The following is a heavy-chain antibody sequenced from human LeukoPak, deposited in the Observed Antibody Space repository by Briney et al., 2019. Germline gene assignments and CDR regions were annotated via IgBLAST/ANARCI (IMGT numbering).Heavy chain of an antibody. J-gene: IGHJ2*01. CDR3: ARDGGYGSYVSPSNWYFDL. CDR1: GFTVSNNY. Sequence: PGGSLRLPCAASGFTVSNNYMNWVRQAPGKGLEWVSVIYSGGSTDYADSVKGRFTISRDNSKNTLYLQMNNLRAEDTAVYYCARDGGYGSYVSPSNWYFDLWGRGTLVTVSS. CDR2: IYSGGST. V-gene: IGHV3-53*01. D-gene: IGHD1-26*01.